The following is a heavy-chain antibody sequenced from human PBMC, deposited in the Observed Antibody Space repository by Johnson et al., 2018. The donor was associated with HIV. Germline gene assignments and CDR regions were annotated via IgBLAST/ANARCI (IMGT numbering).Heavy chain of an antibody. J-gene: IGHJ3*02. CDR2: IYSGGTT. CDR1: GFTVSSNY. CDR3: ARRLITREGSDSPTDAFDS. D-gene: IGHD1-26*01. V-gene: IGHV3-66*01. Sequence: MQLVESGGGLVQRGGSLRLSCAASGFTVSSNYMSWVRQAPGKGLEWASIIYSGGTTYYADSVKGRFTISRDNSKNTLYLQMNSLRVEDTAVYYCARRLITREGSDSPTDAFDSWGQGTMVTVSS.